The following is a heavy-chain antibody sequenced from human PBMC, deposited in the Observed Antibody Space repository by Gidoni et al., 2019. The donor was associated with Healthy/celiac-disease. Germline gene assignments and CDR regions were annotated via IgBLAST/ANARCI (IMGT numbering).Heavy chain of an antibody. CDR2: IKSKTDGGTT. CDR1: GFTFSNAW. V-gene: IGHV3-15*01. D-gene: IGHD6-19*01. Sequence: EVQPVASGGGLVKPGGSLRLSCAASGFTFSNAWMSGVRQAPGKWPEWVGRIKSKTDGGTTDYDAPVKGRFTRSRNDSKNTLYLQMNSLKTEDTAVYYCNTTVAHDAFDIWGQGTMVTVSS. CDR3: NTTVAHDAFDI. J-gene: IGHJ3*02.